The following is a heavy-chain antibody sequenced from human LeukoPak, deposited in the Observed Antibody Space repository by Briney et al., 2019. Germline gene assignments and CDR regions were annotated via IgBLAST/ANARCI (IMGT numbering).Heavy chain of an antibody. CDR1: GGSFSGYY. CDR2: IYYSGST. V-gene: IGHV4-34*11. D-gene: IGHD3-10*01. CDR3: ARGGYSGSGNDFRFDP. J-gene: IGHJ5*02. Sequence: AETLSLTCAVYGGSFSGYYWSWIRQPPGKGLEWIGYIYYSGSTNYNPSLKSRVTISVDTSKNQFSLKLTSVTAADTAVYLCARGGYSGSGNDFRFDPWGQGTLVTVSS.